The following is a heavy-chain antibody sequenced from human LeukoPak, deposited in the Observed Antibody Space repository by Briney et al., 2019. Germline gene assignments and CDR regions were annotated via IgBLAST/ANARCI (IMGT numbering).Heavy chain of an antibody. CDR3: ASRADYGGNSPYYYYGMDV. J-gene: IGHJ6*02. Sequence: SVKVSCKASGGTFSSYAISWVRQAPGQGLEWMGGIIPIFGTANYAQKFQGRVTITADESTSTAYMELSSLRSEDTAVYYCASRADYGGNSPYYYYGMDVWGQGTTVTVSS. CDR2: IIPIFGTA. CDR1: GGTFSSYA. D-gene: IGHD4-23*01. V-gene: IGHV1-69*13.